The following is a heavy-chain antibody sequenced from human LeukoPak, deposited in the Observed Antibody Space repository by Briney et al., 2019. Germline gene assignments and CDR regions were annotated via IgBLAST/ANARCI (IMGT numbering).Heavy chain of an antibody. CDR1: GFTFSDYY. J-gene: IGHJ4*02. CDR2: ISSSSSYT. V-gene: IGHV3-11*05. D-gene: IGHD6-13*01. CDR3: ARGPLYSSSWYGPLGY. Sequence: GGSLRLSCAASGFTFSDYYMSWIRQAPGKGLEWVSCISSSSSYTNYADSVKGRFTISRDNAKNSLYLQMNSLRAEDTAVYYCARGPLYSSSWYGPLGYWGQGTLVTVSS.